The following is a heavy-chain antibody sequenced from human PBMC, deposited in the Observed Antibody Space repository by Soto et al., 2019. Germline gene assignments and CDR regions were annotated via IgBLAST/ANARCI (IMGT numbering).Heavy chain of an antibody. J-gene: IGHJ6*02. CDR2: LYHIGST. D-gene: IGHD2-2*01. CDR3: RSSTSCYDESCVDV. CDR1: GYSISSGNY. Sequence: SETLSLTCAVSGYSISSGNYWAWIRQPPGRGLEWIGSLYHIGSTHYNTSLKSRVTISVDTSKNHFPLELSSVTAADTAIYYCRSSTSCYDESCVDVWGQGTMVTVSS. V-gene: IGHV4-38-2*01.